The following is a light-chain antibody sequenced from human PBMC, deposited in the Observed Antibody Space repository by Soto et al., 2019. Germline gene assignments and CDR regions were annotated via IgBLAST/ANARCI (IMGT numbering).Light chain of an antibody. CDR3: QQRSNWPPET. CDR2: QTS. J-gene: IGKJ1*01. CDR1: QYINTR. V-gene: IGKV3-11*01. Sequence: EIVLTQSPATLSSFPGDRVTFSCRASQYINTRLAWYQHRPGQAPTLLIYQTSIRAAGIPARFSASGTGTDFTLTIRRLEPEDFAVYYCQQRSNWPPETFGQGTKGDIK.